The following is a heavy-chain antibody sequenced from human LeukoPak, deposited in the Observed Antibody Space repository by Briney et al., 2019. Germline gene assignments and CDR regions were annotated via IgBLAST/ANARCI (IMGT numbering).Heavy chain of an antibody. Sequence: SETLSLTCAVYGGSFSGYYCSWIRQPPGKGLEWIGEINHSGSTNYNPSLKSRVTISVDTSKNQFSLKLSSVTAADTAVYYCARGPIAAAELDYWGQGTLVTVSS. CDR1: GGSFSGYY. J-gene: IGHJ4*02. V-gene: IGHV4-34*01. D-gene: IGHD6-13*01. CDR3: ARGPIAAAELDY. CDR2: INHSGST.